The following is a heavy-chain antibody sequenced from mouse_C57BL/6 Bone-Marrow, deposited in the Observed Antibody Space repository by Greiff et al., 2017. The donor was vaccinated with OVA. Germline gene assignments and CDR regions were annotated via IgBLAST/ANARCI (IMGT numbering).Heavy chain of an antibody. D-gene: IGHD1-1*01. Sequence: EVQLQQSGTVLARPGASVKMSCKTSGYTFTSYWMHWVKQRPGQGLEWIGAIYPGNSDTSYNQKFKGKAKLTAVTSASTAYMELSSLTNEDSAVYYCTRRKLFTTVVATDWGKGTTLTVSS. J-gene: IGHJ2*01. V-gene: IGHV1-5*01. CDR2: IYPGNSDT. CDR3: TRRKLFTTVVATD. CDR1: GYTFTSYW.